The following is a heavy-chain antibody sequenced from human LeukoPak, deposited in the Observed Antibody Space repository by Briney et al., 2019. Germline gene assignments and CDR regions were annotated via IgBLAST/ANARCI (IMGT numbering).Heavy chain of an antibody. Sequence: SETLSLTCTVSGGSISSYYWSWIRQPAGKGLKWIGRIYTSGSTNYNPSLKSRVTMSVDTSKNQFSLKLSSVTAADTAVYYCARQVQWLALDYWGQGTLVTVSS. J-gene: IGHJ4*02. CDR2: IYTSGST. CDR3: ARQVQWLALDY. V-gene: IGHV4-4*07. CDR1: GGSISSYY. D-gene: IGHD6-19*01.